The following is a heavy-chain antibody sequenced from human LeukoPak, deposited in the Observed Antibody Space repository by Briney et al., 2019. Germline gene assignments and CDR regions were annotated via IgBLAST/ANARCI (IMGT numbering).Heavy chain of an antibody. CDR2: MSPNSGNT. V-gene: IGHV1-8*01. CDR3: ARGPPNWGYDY. Sequence: ASVKVSCKTSGYTFISYDINWVRQATGQGLEWMGWMSPNSGNTGYAQKFQGRVTMTRDTSISTAYMELSGLISEDTAVYYCARGPPNWGYDYWGQGTLATVSS. CDR1: GYTFISYD. D-gene: IGHD7-27*01. J-gene: IGHJ4*02.